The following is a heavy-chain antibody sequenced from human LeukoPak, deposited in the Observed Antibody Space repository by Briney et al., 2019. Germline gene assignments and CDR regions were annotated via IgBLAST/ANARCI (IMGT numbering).Heavy chain of an antibody. V-gene: IGHV3-48*01. J-gene: IGHJ4*02. D-gene: IGHD1-26*01. CDR3: ARDPGAGVIDY. CDR2: ISSSSSTI. CDR1: GFTFDDYG. Sequence: PGGSLRLSCAASGFTFDDYGMSWIRQAPGKGLEWVSYISSSSSTIYYADSVKGRFTISRDNAKNSLYLQMNSLRAEDTAVYYCARDPGAGVIDYWGQGTLVTVSS.